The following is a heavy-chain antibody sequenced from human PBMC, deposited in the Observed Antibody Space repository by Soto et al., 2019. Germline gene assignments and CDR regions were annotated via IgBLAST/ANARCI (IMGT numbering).Heavy chain of an antibody. CDR1: GYSFSTHA. Sequence: ASVKVSCKTSGYSFSTHAMHWVRQAPGQRLEWMGWINCVNDHTIYSQKFQGRVTITRDTSASSAYMELSSLRSEDTAVYYCARGASQPLLSPTPDDWFDPWGQG. CDR2: INCVNDHT. J-gene: IGHJ5*02. V-gene: IGHV1-3*01. D-gene: IGHD2-21*02. CDR3: ARGASQPLLSPTPDDWFDP.